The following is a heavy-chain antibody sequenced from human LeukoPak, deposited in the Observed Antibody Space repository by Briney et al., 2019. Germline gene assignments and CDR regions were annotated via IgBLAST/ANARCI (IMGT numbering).Heavy chain of an antibody. CDR2: ISYDGSDR. Sequence: GGSPRLSCAASGFTVSSNYMSWVRQAPGKGLEWVAVISYDGSDRNYADSVKGRFTISRDNSKKTLYLQMNSLSAEDSAVYYCAKDRDPNGWYEYYFDYWGQGTLVTVSS. CDR1: GFTVSSNY. V-gene: IGHV3-30*18. D-gene: IGHD6-19*01. J-gene: IGHJ4*02. CDR3: AKDRDPNGWYEYYFDY.